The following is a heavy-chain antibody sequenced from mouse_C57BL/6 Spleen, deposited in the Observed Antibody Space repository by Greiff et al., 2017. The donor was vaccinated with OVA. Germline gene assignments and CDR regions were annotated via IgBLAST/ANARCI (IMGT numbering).Heavy chain of an antibody. CDR1: GYTFTSYT. Sequence: QVQLQQSGAELARPGASVKMSCKASGYTFTSYTMHWVKQRPGQGLEWIGYINPSSGYTKYNQKFKDKATLTADKSSSTAYMQLSSLTSEDSAVYYCAGNWDGFAYWGQGTLVTVSA. J-gene: IGHJ3*01. D-gene: IGHD4-1*01. V-gene: IGHV1-4*01. CDR2: INPSSGYT. CDR3: AGNWDGFAY.